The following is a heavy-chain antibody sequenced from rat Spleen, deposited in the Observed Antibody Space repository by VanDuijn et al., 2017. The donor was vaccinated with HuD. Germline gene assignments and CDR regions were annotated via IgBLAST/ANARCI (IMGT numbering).Heavy chain of an antibody. Sequence: QVQLKESGPGLVQPSQTLSLTCTVSGFSLTSYHVSWVRQPPGKGLEWMGVIWTGEITAYNSLLKSRLSISRDTSKSQVYLKMTSLQTEDTAFSYCARDLLGAPDYWGQGVMVTVSS. CDR3: ARDLLGAPDY. CDR1: GFSLTSYH. V-gene: IGHV2-43*01. CDR2: IWTGEIT. D-gene: IGHD5-1*01. J-gene: IGHJ2*01.